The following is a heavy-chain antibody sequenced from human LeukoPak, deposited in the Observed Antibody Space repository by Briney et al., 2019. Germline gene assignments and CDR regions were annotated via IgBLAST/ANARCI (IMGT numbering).Heavy chain of an antibody. D-gene: IGHD2-21*01. CDR1: GFTFSSYA. V-gene: IGHV3-23*01. CDR2: ISGSVGST. CDR3: AKRGLLSILGAAEYYYYGMDV. J-gene: IGHJ6*02. Sequence: PGGSLRLSCAASGFTFSSYAMSWVRQAPGKGLEWVSAISGSVGSTYYADSVKGRFTISRDNSKNTLYLQMNSLRAEDTAVYYCAKRGLLSILGAAEYYYYGMDVWGQGTTVTVSS.